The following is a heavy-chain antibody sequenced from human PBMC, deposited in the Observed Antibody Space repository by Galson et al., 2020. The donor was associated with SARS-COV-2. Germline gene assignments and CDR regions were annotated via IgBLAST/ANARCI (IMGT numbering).Heavy chain of an antibody. CDR2: IYPGDSEI. CDR1: GYTFTTDW. Sequence: KIGESLKISCKGSGYTFTTDWIGWVRQKPGKGLEWMGFIYPGDSEIRSSLSFQGRVTFSADKSISTAYLQWGSLTASDTAIYYCASVRSGSYIFDFWGQGTLVTVSS. CDR3: ASVRSGSYIFDF. J-gene: IGHJ4*02. V-gene: IGHV5-51*01. D-gene: IGHD1-26*01.